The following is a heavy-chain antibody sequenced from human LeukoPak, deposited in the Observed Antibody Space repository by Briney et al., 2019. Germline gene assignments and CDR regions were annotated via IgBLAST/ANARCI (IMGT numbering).Heavy chain of an antibody. V-gene: IGHV3-30-3*01. CDR2: LSYDGSNK. J-gene: IGHJ4*02. D-gene: IGHD3-22*01. CDR3: ARGDYDSSPLDY. CDR1: GFTFSSYA. Sequence: GGSLRLSCAASGFTFSSYAMHWVRQAPGKGLEWVAVLSYDGSNKYCADSVKGRFTISRDNSKNTLYLQMNSLRAEDTAVYYCARGDYDSSPLDYWGQGTLVTVSS.